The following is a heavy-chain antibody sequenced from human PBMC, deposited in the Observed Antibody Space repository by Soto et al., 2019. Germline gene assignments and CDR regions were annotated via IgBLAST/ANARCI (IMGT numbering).Heavy chain of an antibody. CDR2: IIPILGIA. D-gene: IGHD3-10*01. J-gene: IGHJ6*03. Sequence: SVKVSCKASGGTFSSYTISWVRQAPGQGLEWMGRIIPILGIANYAQKFQGRVTITADKSTSTAYMELSSLRSEDTAVYYCARSDSVMVRGVIYYYYMDVWGKGTTVTVSS. V-gene: IGHV1-69*02. CDR1: GGTFSSYT. CDR3: ARSDSVMVRGVIYYYYMDV.